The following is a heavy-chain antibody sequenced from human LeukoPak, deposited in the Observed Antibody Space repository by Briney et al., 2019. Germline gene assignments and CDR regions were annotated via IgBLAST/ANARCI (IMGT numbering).Heavy chain of an antibody. Sequence: PGGSPRLSCAASGFTFSSYWMSWVRQAPGKGLEWVANIKQDGSEKYYVDSVKGRFTISRDNAKNSLYLQMNSLRAEDTAVYYCARDTHDYSNYNDAFDIWGQGTMVTVSS. V-gene: IGHV3-7*01. CDR1: GFTFSSYW. CDR2: IKQDGSEK. CDR3: ARDTHDYSNYNDAFDI. D-gene: IGHD4-11*01. J-gene: IGHJ3*02.